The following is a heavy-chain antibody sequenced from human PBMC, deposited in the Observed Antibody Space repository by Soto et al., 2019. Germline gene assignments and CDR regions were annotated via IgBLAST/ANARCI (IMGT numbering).Heavy chain of an antibody. Sequence: EVQLVESGGGLVQPCRSLRLSCAASGFTFDDYAMHWVQQAPGKGLEWFSGISGNSGSIGYADHVKGRFTISRDNAKNSRYMQMNSLIAEDTALYYCQKDIAQTTVTTWWCDYWGQGTLVTVS. D-gene: IGHD4-17*01. J-gene: IGHJ4*02. CDR1: GFTFDDYA. CDR2: ISGNSGSI. V-gene: IGHV3-9*01. CDR3: QKDIAQTTVTTWWCDY.